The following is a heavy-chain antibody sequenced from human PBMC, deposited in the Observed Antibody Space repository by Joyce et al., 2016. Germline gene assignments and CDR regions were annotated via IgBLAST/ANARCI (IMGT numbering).Heavy chain of an antibody. J-gene: IGHJ4*02. Sequence: QVQLQQWGAGLLKPSETLSLTCAVYSGSFSGFYWSWIRQSPGKGLEWIGEINHLGGTNYNPSLKSRLTISIDTSRNQFSLKLRSVTAADTAVYYCARSSGYYYWGQGTLVTVSS. CDR1: SGSFSGFY. D-gene: IGHD6-19*01. CDR2: INHLGGT. CDR3: ARSSGYYY. V-gene: IGHV4-34*01.